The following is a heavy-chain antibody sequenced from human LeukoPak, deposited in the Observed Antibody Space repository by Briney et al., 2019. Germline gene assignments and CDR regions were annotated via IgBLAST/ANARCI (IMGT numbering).Heavy chain of an antibody. D-gene: IGHD3-10*01. V-gene: IGHV3-33*08. J-gene: IGHJ4*02. CDR2: ISYDGSNK. CDR3: AKGITMVRGPFDY. Sequence: GGSLRLSCAASGFTFSSYGMHWVRQAPGKGLEWVAVISYDGSNKYYADSVKGRFTISRDNSKNTLYLQMNSLRAEDTAVYYCAKGITMVRGPFDYWGQGTLVTVSS. CDR1: GFTFSSYG.